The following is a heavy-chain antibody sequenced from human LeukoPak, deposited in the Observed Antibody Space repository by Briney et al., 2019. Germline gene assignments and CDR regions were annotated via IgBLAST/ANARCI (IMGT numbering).Heavy chain of an antibody. D-gene: IGHD1-26*01. V-gene: IGHV3-48*04. J-gene: IGHJ4*02. CDR2: ISSSSSTI. CDR1: GFTFSSYA. CDR3: AGVGATGLDY. Sequence: GGSLRLSCAASGFTFSSYAMSWVRQAPGKGLEWVSYISSSSSTIYYADSVKGRFTISRDNAKNSLYLQMNSLRAEDTAVYYCAGVGATGLDYWGQGTLVTVSS.